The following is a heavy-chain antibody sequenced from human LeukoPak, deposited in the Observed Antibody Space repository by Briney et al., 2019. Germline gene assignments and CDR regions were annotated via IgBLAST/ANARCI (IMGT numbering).Heavy chain of an antibody. Sequence: GASVKVSCKASGYTFTDYYIHWVRQAPAQGPEWMGWINSNTGDTKYAQKFQDRVTLTQDTSISTAYMELSRLESDDTAVFYCARGRWLQLWGDYWGQGTPLTVSS. CDR3: ARGRWLQLWGDY. CDR2: INSNTGDT. CDR1: GYTFTDYY. V-gene: IGHV1-2*02. J-gene: IGHJ4*02. D-gene: IGHD5-18*01.